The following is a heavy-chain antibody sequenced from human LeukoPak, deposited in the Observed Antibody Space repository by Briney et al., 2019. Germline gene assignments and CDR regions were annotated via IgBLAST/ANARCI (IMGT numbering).Heavy chain of an antibody. V-gene: IGHV3-23*01. CDR1: GFTFSSYA. CDR2: ISGSGGST. CDR3: ARLDRGYSGYGRLDY. D-gene: IGHD5-12*01. J-gene: IGHJ4*02. Sequence: GGSLRLSCAASGFTFSSYAMSWVRQAPGKGLEWVSAISGSGGSTYYADSVKGRFTISRDNAKNSLYLQMNSLRAEDTAVYYCARLDRGYSGYGRLDYWGQGTLVTVSS.